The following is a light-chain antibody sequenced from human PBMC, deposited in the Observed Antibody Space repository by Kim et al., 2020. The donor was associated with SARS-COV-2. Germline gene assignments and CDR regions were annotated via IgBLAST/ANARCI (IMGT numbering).Light chain of an antibody. V-gene: IGLV2-11*01. J-gene: IGLJ2*01. CDR3: CSYAGSYTWV. CDR1: SIDVGGYYY. Sequence: QSALTQPRSVSGSPGQSVTISCTGTSIDVGGYYYISWYQQHQAKAPKLMIYDVSKRPSGVPDPFSGSKSCNTASLTISGLQAEDEADYYCCSYAGSYTWVFGTGTKLTVL. CDR2: DVS.